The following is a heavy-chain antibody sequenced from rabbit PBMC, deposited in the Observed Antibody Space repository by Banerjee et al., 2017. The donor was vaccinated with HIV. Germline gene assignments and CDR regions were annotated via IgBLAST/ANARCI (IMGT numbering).Heavy chain of an antibody. CDR3: ARDAGTSFSTYGMDL. D-gene: IGHD8-1*01. CDR2: IYAGSSGFT. CDR1: GFSLNSGYD. V-gene: IGHV1S40*01. J-gene: IGHJ6*01. Sequence: QSLEESGGGLVKPGASLTLTCKASGFSLNSGYDMCWVRQAPGKGLEWIASIYAGSSGFTYFASWAKGRFTISKTSSTTVTLQMTSLTAADTATYFCARDAGTSFSTYGMDLWGPGTLVTVS.